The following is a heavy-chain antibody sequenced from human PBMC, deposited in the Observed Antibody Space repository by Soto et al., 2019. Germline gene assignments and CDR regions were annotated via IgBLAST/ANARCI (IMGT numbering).Heavy chain of an antibody. J-gene: IGHJ4*02. V-gene: IGHV3-48*03. CDR3: ARETSARLRLRGFDY. D-gene: IGHD5-12*01. CDR1: GFTFSSYE. CDR2: ISSSGSTI. Sequence: GGSLRLSCAASGFTFSSYEMNWVRQAPGKGLEWVSYISSSGSTIYYADSVKGRFTISRDNAKNSLYLQMNSLRAEDTAVDYCARETSARLRLRGFDYWGQGTLVTVSS.